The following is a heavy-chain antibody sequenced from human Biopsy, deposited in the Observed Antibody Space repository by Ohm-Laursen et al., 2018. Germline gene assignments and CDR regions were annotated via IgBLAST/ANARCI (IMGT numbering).Heavy chain of an antibody. J-gene: IGHJ4*02. CDR1: GGSIKSYY. CDR2: IYYTGQT. Sequence: GNLSLTCTVSGGSIKSYYWNWIRQSPGKGLEWIGFIYYTGQTNYNPSLKSRATISVDTSKNQFSLKVISVTAADTAVYYCARLTGDPSYWGQGILVTVAS. V-gene: IGHV4-59*01. D-gene: IGHD7-27*01. CDR3: ARLTGDPSY.